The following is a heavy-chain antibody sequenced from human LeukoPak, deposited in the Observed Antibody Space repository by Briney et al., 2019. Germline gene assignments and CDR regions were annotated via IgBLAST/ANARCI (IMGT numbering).Heavy chain of an antibody. Sequence: PSETLSLTCAVYGGSFSGYYWSWIRQPPGKGLEWIGEINHSGSTNYNPSLKSRVTISVDTSENQFSLKLSSVTAADTAVYYCAGAPLPSTVTRVYGYWGQGTLVTVSS. CDR1: GGSFSGYY. CDR2: INHSGST. D-gene: IGHD4-17*01. CDR3: AGAPLPSTVTRVYGY. J-gene: IGHJ4*02. V-gene: IGHV4-34*01.